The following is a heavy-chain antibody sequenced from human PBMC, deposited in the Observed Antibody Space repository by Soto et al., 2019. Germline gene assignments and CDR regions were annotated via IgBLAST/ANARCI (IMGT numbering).Heavy chain of an antibody. CDR3: ARVGEQQAQTVYYYYRDV. J-gene: IGHJ6*03. V-gene: IGHV3-48*01. D-gene: IGHD3-10*01. CDR2: ISSSSSTI. CDR1: GFTFSSYS. Sequence: EVQLVESGGGLVQPGGSLRLSCAASGFTFSSYSMNWVRQAPGKGLEWVSYISSSSSTIYYADSVKGRFTISRDNAKNSLYLQMSSLRAEDTAVYYCARVGEQQAQTVYYYYRDVWGKGTTVTVSS.